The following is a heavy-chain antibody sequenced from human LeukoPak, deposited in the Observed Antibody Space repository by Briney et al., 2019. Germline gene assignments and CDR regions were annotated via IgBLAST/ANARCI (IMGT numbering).Heavy chain of an antibody. CDR3: AKKGPYYYDSSGYFPFDY. V-gene: IGHV3-23*01. CDR2: ISSSGGST. Sequence: GGSLRLSCAASGFTFTSYTMSGVRPAPGKGLEWVSAISSSGGSTYYADSVKGRFTISRDNSKNTLYLQMNSLRAEDTAVYYCAKKGPYYYDSSGYFPFDYWGQGTLVTVSS. D-gene: IGHD3-22*01. J-gene: IGHJ4*02. CDR1: GFTFTSYT.